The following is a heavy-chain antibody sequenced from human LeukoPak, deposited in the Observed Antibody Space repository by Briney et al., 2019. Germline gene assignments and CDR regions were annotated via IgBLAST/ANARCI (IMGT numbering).Heavy chain of an antibody. CDR3: ARVAGSIDY. CDR2: MNPNSGYT. Sequence: VASVKVSCKASGYTFTTYDINWVRQATGQGLEWMGWMNPNSGYTGYAQKFQGRVTITRDTSISTAYMELSSLRSEDTAAYYCARVAGSIDYWGQGTLVTVSS. CDR1: GYTFTTYD. J-gene: IGHJ4*02. D-gene: IGHD6-19*01. V-gene: IGHV1-8*03.